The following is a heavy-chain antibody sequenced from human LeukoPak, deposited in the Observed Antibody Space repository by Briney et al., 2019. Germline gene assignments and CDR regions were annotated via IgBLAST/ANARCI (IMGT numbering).Heavy chain of an antibody. V-gene: IGHV4-59*01. Sequence: SETLSLTCTVSGGSISSYYWSWIRQPPGKGLEWIGYIYYSGSTNYNPSLKSRGTISVDTSKNQFSLKLSSVTAADTAVYYCARGGSGYYYDSSGYYHEPSFDYWGQGTLVTVSS. CDR2: IYYSGST. D-gene: IGHD3-22*01. CDR3: ARGGSGYYYDSSGYYHEPSFDY. J-gene: IGHJ4*02. CDR1: GGSISSYY.